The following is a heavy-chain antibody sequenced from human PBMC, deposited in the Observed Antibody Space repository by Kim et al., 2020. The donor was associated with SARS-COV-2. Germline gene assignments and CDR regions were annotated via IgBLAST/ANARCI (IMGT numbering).Heavy chain of an antibody. D-gene: IGHD3-22*01. Sequence: ASVKVSCKVSGYTLTELSMHWVRQAPGKWLEWMGGFDPEDGETIYAQKFQGRVTMTEDTSTDTAYMELSSLRSEDTAVYYCATGPIDSSAYWYFDLWGRGTLVTVSS. CDR1: GYTLTELS. CDR2: FDPEDGET. CDR3: ATGPIDSSAYWYFDL. V-gene: IGHV1-24*01. J-gene: IGHJ2*01.